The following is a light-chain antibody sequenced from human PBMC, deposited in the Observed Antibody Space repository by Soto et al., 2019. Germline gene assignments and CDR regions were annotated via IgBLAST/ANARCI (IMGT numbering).Light chain of an antibody. CDR1: SSDVGGYNY. CDR2: DVS. CDR3: CSYAGSYTSLAV. V-gene: IGLV2-11*01. J-gene: IGLJ2*01. Sequence: QSVLTQPRSVSGSPGQSVTISCTGTSSDVGGYNYVSWYQQHPGKAPKLMIYDVSKRPSGVPDRFSGSKSGNTASLTISGLQAEDEADYYCCSYAGSYTSLAVFGGGTKVTVL.